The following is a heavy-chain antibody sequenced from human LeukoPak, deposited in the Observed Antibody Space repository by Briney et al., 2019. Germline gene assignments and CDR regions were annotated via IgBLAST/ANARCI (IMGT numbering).Heavy chain of an antibody. CDR3: ASEINTPTGFDP. CDR2: IYYTGNT. J-gene: IGHJ5*02. CDR1: GDSVGSSSYY. D-gene: IGHD5-18*01. Sequence: SGTLSLTCTVSGDSVGSSSYYWGWIRQPPGKGLEWIGLIYYTGNTFYNPSLKSRVTLSVDTSKNQFSLKLTSVTAADTAVYYCASEINTPTGFDPWGQGILVTVSS. V-gene: IGHV4-39*07.